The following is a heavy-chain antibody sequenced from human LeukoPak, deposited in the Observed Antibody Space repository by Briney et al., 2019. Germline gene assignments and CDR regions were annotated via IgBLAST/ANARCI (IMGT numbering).Heavy chain of an antibody. CDR3: AREGYCSGGSCDNWFDP. V-gene: IGHV4-30-2*01. CDR2: IYHSGST. D-gene: IGHD2-15*01. Sequence: PSQILSLTCAVSGGSISSGGSSWSWIRQPPGKGLEWIGYIYHSGSTYYNPSLKSRVTISVDRSKNQFSLNLSSVTAADTAVYYCAREGYCSGGSCDNWFDPWGQGTLVTVSS. J-gene: IGHJ5*02. CDR1: GGSISSGGSS.